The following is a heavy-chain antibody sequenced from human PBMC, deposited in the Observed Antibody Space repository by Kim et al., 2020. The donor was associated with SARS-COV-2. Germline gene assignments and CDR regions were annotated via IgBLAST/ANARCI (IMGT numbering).Heavy chain of an antibody. CDR2: ISSNGGST. D-gene: IGHD3-16*02. CDR1: GFTFSSYA. Sequence: GGSLRLSCSASGFTFSSYAMHWVRQAPGKGLEYVSAISSNGGSTYYADSVKGRFTISRDNSKNTLYLQMSSLRAEDTAVYYCVKDLYMITFGGVIAFDYWGQGTLVTVSS. V-gene: IGHV3-64D*09. J-gene: IGHJ4*02. CDR3: VKDLYMITFGGVIAFDY.